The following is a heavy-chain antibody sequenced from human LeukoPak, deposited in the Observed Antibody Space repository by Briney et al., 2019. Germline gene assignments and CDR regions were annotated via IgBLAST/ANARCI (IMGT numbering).Heavy chain of an antibody. CDR2: IKQDGSEK. CDR3: VTSPRGTGHY. J-gene: IGHJ4*02. CDR1: GFAFRNYW. V-gene: IGHV3-7*01. Sequence: GGSLRLSCAASGFAFRNYWMHWVRQAPGAGLELVANIKQDGSEKYYVDSVKGRFTISRDNAKNSLDLQMNSLSAEDSAVYYCVTSPRGTGHYWGQGTLVTVSS. D-gene: IGHD1-1*01.